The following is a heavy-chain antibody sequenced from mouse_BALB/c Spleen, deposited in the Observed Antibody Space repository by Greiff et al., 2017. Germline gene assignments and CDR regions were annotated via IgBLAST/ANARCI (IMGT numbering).Heavy chain of an antibody. V-gene: IGHV5-6-4*01. CDR2: ISSGGSYT. CDR1: GFTFSSYT. D-gene: IGHD2-4*01. CDR3: TSVYYDYDFDY. Sequence: DVHLVESGGGLVKPGGSLKLSCAASGFTFSSYTMSWVRQTPEKRLEWVATISSGGSYTYYPDSVKGRFTISRDNAKNTLYLQMSSLKSEDTAMYYCTSVYYDYDFDYWGQGTTLTVSS. J-gene: IGHJ2*01.